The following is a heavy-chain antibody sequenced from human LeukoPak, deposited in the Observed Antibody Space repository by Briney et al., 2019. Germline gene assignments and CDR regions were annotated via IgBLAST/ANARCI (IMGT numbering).Heavy chain of an antibody. CDR1: GGSISSGGYY. V-gene: IGHV4-31*03. CDR3: VRGYYDSSGYSLWGYDY. J-gene: IGHJ4*02. Sequence: SETLSLTCTVSGGSISSGGYYWSWIRQHPGKGLEWIGYIYYSGSTYYNPSLKSRVTISVDTSKNQFSLKLSSVTAADTAVYYCVRGYYDSSGYSLWGYDYWGQGTLVTVSS. CDR2: IYYSGST. D-gene: IGHD3-22*01.